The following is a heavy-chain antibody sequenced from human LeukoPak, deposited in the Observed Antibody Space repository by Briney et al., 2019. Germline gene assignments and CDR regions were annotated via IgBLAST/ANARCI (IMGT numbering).Heavy chain of an antibody. CDR3: ARGYGDYVASGFHH. CDR2: IYSGGST. D-gene: IGHD4-17*01. CDR1: GFTVSSNY. Sequence: PGGSLRLSCAASGFTVSSNYMSWVRQAPGKGLEWVSVIYSGGSTYYADSVKGRFTISRDNSKNTLYLQINSLRAEDTAVYYCARGYGDYVASGFHHWGQGTLVTVSS. J-gene: IGHJ1*01. V-gene: IGHV3-66*01.